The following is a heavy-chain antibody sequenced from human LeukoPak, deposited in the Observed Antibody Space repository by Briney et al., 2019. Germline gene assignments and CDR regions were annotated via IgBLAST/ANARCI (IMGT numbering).Heavy chain of an antibody. Sequence: GGSLRLSCSASGFTFSSYCTNWVRQAPGKGLEWVANIEQHGNEKYYMDSVKGRFTISRDSAKNSLYLEMNSLRAEDTAVYYCAGGDYYGSGSARRHWFDPWGQGTLVTVSS. CDR1: GFTFSSYC. D-gene: IGHD3-10*01. V-gene: IGHV3-7*04. J-gene: IGHJ5*02. CDR2: IEQHGNEK. CDR3: AGGDYYGSGSARRHWFDP.